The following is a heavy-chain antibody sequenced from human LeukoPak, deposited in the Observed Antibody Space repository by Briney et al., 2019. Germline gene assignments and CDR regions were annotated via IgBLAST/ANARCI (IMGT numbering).Heavy chain of an antibody. CDR1: GGTFSSYA. D-gene: IGHD5-12*01. CDR3: ARGSRGYSGYDRPFDY. V-gene: IGHV1-69*01. Sequence: ASVKVSCKASGGTFSSYAISWVRQAPRQGLEWMGGIIPIFGTANYAQKFQGRVTITADESTSTAYMELSSLRSEDTAVYYCARGSRGYSGYDRPFDYWGQGTLVTVSS. CDR2: IIPIFGTA. J-gene: IGHJ4*02.